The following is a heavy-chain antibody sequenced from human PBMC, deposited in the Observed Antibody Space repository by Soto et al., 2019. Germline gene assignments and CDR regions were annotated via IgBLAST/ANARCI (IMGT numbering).Heavy chain of an antibody. CDR3: ARASSSSSAADY. V-gene: IGHV4-31*03. J-gene: IGHJ4*02. CDR1: GESINSGGYY. D-gene: IGHD6-6*01. CDR2: IYDSESA. Sequence: QVQLQESGPGLVKPSQTLSLTCSVSGESINSGGYYWSWIRHHPGKGLEWIGYIYDSESAYYNPSLKSRVTISMDTSKNHFAMRLSSVTAADTAVYYCARASSSSSAADYWGQVTQVTVSS.